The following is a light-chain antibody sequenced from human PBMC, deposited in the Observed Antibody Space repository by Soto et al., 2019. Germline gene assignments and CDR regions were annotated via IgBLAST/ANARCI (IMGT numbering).Light chain of an antibody. CDR2: DVF. Sequence: AIQVTQSPSSLSASVGDTVTITCRASQGISSAFAWYQHKPGKVPRLLIYDVFNLQSGVPSRFSGSGSGTDFTLTISRLQPEDFATYYCQQLETYPLTFGQGTRLEVK. CDR3: QQLETYPLT. CDR1: QGISSA. J-gene: IGKJ5*01. V-gene: IGKV1-13*02.